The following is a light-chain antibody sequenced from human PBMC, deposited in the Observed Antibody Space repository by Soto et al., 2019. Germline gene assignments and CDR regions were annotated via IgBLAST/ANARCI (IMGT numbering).Light chain of an antibody. CDR3: TTYTSIVL. J-gene: IGLJ2*01. CDR1: SSDVGCYNC. CDR2: EVS. Sequence: QSVLTQPASVSGSPGQSITISCSGTSSDVGCYNCVSWYQQHPGKAPKLMIFEVSHRPSGVSNRFSGSKSGNTASLTISGLQAEDEADYYCTTYTSIVLFGGGTQLTVL. V-gene: IGLV2-14*01.